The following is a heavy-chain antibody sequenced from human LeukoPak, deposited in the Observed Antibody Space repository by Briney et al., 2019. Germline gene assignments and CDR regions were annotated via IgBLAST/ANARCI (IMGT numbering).Heavy chain of an antibody. V-gene: IGHV4-59*01. D-gene: IGHD3-22*01. CDR1: GGSISNYY. CDR3: ARTASDYYDRAFDI. J-gene: IGHJ3*02. Sequence: AETLSLTCTVSGGSISNYYWSWIRQPPGKGLEWIGYIYYSGSTNYNPSFKSRVTLSVDTSKNQFPLNLSSVTAADTAVYYCARTASDYYDRAFDIWGQGTMVTVSS. CDR2: IYYSGST.